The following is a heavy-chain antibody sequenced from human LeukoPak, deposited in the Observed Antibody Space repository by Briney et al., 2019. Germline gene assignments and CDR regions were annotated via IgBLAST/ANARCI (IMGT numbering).Heavy chain of an antibody. Sequence: GASVKVSCKASGYTFTGYYMHWVRQAPGQGLEWMGWINPNSGGTNFVQKLQGRVTMTRDTSISTAYMELSRLRSDDTAVYYCARVGTNYGSGSSNWFDPWGRGTLVTVSS. CDR2: INPNSGGT. D-gene: IGHD3-10*01. J-gene: IGHJ5*02. CDR1: GYTFTGYY. CDR3: ARVGTNYGSGSSNWFDP. V-gene: IGHV1-2*02.